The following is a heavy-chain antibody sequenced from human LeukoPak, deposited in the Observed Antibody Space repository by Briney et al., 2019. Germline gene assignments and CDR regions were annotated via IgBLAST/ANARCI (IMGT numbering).Heavy chain of an antibody. CDR2: IYYSGST. D-gene: IGHD6-6*01. CDR1: GGSISSYY. Sequence: SETLSLTCTVSGGSISSYYWSWIRQPPGKGLEWIGYIYYSGSTNYNPSLKSRVTISVDTSKNQFSLKLSSVTAADTAVYYCARGRYSSSPFPYYFDYWGQGTLVTVSS. CDR3: ARGRYSSSPFPYYFDY. V-gene: IGHV4-59*01. J-gene: IGHJ4*02.